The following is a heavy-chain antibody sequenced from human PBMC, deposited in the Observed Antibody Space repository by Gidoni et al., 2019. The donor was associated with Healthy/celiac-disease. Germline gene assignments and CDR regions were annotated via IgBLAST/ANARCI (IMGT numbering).Heavy chain of an antibody. Sequence: QVQLVESGGGVVQPGRSLRLSCAASGFTFSSYGMHWVRQAPGKGLEWVAVISYDGSNKYYADSVKGRFTISRDNSKNTLYLQMNSLRAEDTAVYYCAKDGPTRVVIYYFDYWGQGTLVTVSS. J-gene: IGHJ4*02. CDR1: GFTFSSYG. V-gene: IGHV3-30*18. D-gene: IGHD3-3*01. CDR3: AKDGPTRVVIYYFDY. CDR2: ISYDGSNK.